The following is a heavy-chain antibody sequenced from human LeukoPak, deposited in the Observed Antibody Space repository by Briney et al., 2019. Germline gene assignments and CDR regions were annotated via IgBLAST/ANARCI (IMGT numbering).Heavy chain of an antibody. Sequence: PSETLSLTCTVSGGSISSYYWSWIRQPPAKGLEWIGYIYYSGSTNYNPSLKSRVTISVDTSKNQFSLKLSSVTAADTAVYYCARSLAYCGGDCPYYFDYWGREPWSPSPQ. D-gene: IGHD2-21*02. V-gene: IGHV4-59*01. CDR2: IYYSGST. J-gene: IGHJ4*02. CDR3: ARSLAYCGGDCPYYFDY. CDR1: GGSISSYY.